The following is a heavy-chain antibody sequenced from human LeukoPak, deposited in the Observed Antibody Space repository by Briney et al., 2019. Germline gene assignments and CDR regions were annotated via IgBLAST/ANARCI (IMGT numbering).Heavy chain of an antibody. CDR3: ARHGSSYSFDC. V-gene: IGHV4-59*08. Sequence: SETESLTCTVSGGSISGYYWSWIRQPPGKGLEWIDYITYSGSTNYNPSLKSRVTMSVDTSKNQFSLRLSSVTAADTAVYYCARHGSSYSFDCWGQGTVVTVSS. CDR1: GGSISGYY. J-gene: IGHJ4*02. D-gene: IGHD6-13*01. CDR2: ITYSGST.